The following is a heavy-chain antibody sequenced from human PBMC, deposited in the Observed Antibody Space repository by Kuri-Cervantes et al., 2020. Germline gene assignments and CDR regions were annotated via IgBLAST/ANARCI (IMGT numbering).Heavy chain of an antibody. CDR3: AKDPRTSNWFDP. CDR1: GFTFRSYA. CDR2: ISGSGGST. D-gene: IGHD1-14*01. Sequence: GESLKISCAASGFTFRSYAMSWVRQAPGEGLEWVSAISGSGGSTYYADSVKGRFTISRDNSKNTLYLQMNSLRAEDTAVYYCAKDPRTSNWFDPWGQGTLVTVSS. V-gene: IGHV3-23*01. J-gene: IGHJ5*02.